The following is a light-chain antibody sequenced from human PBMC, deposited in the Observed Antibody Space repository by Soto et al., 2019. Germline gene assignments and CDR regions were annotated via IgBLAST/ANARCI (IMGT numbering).Light chain of an antibody. Sequence: DIQMTQFPSTLSASVGDRVTITCRASQSISNRLAWFQQKSGEAPNLLIHKASSLESGVPSRFSGSGSGTEFTLTISSLQPDDFAPYYCQQYNTYSWTFGQGTKVEIK. J-gene: IGKJ1*01. V-gene: IGKV1-5*03. CDR1: QSISNR. CDR3: QQYNTYSWT. CDR2: KAS.